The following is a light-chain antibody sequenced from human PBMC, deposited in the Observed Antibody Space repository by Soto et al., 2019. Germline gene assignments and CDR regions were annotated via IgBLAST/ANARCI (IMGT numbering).Light chain of an antibody. J-gene: IGKJ4*01. CDR2: DAS. CDR1: QSVSSY. CDR3: HQRRNWPLT. V-gene: IGKV3-11*01. Sequence: ELVLTQSPATLSLSPGETATLSCRASQSVSSYLAWYQQKPGQALRLLIYDASKRTTGIPARFSGSGSGTDFTLTISSLEPEDFAVYFCHQRRNWPLTFGGGTKLEIK.